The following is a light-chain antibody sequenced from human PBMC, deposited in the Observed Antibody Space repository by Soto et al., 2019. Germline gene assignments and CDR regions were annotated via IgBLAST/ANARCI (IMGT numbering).Light chain of an antibody. CDR1: SSDVGSYNL. CDR2: EGS. Sequence: QSALTQPASVSGSPGQSITISCTGTSSDVGSYNLVSWYQQHPGKAPKLIIYEGSKRPSGVSNRFSGSKSGNTASLTISGLQAEDEADYYCCSYAGSSTLYVVFGGGTKLTVL. V-gene: IGLV2-23*01. CDR3: CSYAGSSTLYVV. J-gene: IGLJ2*01.